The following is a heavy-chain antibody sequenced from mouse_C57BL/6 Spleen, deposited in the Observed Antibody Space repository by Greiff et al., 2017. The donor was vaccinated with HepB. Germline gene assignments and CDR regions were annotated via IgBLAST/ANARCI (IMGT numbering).Heavy chain of an antibody. Sequence: EVKLQESGGGLVQPGGSLKLSCAASGFTFSDYGMAWVRQAPRKGPEWVAFISNLAYSIYYADTVTGRFTISRENAKNTLNLEMSSLRSEDTAMYYCARGLLTGTGFAYWGQGTLVTVSA. V-gene: IGHV5-15*01. J-gene: IGHJ3*01. CDR3: ARGLLTGTGFAY. CDR2: ISNLAYSI. D-gene: IGHD4-1*01. CDR1: GFTFSDYG.